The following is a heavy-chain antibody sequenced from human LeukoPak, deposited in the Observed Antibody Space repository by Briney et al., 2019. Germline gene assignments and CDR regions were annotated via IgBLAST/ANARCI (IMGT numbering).Heavy chain of an antibody. CDR1: GFTFSSYE. D-gene: IGHD4-17*01. CDR2: ISSSGSTI. J-gene: IGHJ4*02. V-gene: IGHV3-48*03. Sequence: PGGSLRLSCAAFGFTFSSYEMNWVRQAPGKGLEWVSYISSSGSTIYYADSVKGRFTISRDNAKNSLYLQMNSLRAEDTAVYYCASGEPITVTTRLGFDYWGQGTLVTVSS. CDR3: ASGEPITVTTRLGFDY.